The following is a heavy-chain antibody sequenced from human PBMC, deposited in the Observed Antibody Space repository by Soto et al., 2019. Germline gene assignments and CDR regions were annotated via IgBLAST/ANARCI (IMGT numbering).Heavy chain of an antibody. CDR1: GFTFYNYA. D-gene: IGHD5-18*01. V-gene: IGHV3-30*04. CDR2: ISYDGSIR. J-gene: IGHJ4*02. Sequence: QVQLVESGGGVVQPGTSLRLSCAASGFTFYNYALHWVRRAPGKGLEWVAVISYDGSIRYYADSVKGRFTISRDNSKNTLYLQVNSPRTEDMGVYHCARGHTENAAMVTGQFDFWGRGTLVTVSS. CDR3: ARGHTENAAMVTGQFDF.